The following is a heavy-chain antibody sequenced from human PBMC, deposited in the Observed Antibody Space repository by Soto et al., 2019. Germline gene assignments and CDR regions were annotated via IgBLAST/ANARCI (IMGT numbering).Heavy chain of an antibody. D-gene: IGHD6-19*01. J-gene: IGHJ6*02. Sequence: GGSLRLSCAASGFTFSSYSMNWVRQAPGKGLDWVSSISSSSSYIYYADSVKGRFTTSRDNAKNSLYLQMNSLRAEDTAVYYCARDYGAAVAGYYYYYGMDVWGQGTTVTVSS. V-gene: IGHV3-21*01. CDR1: GFTFSSYS. CDR3: ARDYGAAVAGYYYYYGMDV. CDR2: ISSSSSYI.